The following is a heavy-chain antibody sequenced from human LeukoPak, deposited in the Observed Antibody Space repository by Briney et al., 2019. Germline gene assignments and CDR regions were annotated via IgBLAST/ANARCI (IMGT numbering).Heavy chain of an antibody. J-gene: IGHJ4*02. CDR2: IYYSGST. Sequence: SQTLSLTCTVSGGSISSGGYDWSWIRQHPGKGLEWIGYIYYSGSTYYNPSLKSRVTISVDTSKNQFSLKLSSVTAADTAVYYCARGSTYYDFWSGDRYFDYWGQGTLVTVSS. D-gene: IGHD3-3*01. CDR3: ARGSTYYDFWSGDRYFDY. CDR1: GGSISSGGYD. V-gene: IGHV4-31*03.